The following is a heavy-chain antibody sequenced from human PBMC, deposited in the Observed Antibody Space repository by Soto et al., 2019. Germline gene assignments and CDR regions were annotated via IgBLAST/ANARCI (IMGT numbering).Heavy chain of an antibody. J-gene: IGHJ6*02. V-gene: IGHV3-73*01. Sequence: GGSLRLSCAASGFTFSGSAMHWVRQASGKGLEWVGRIRSKANSYATAYAASVKGRFTISRDDSKNTAYLQMNSLKTEDTAVYYCTRSSTSANIVATIENYYYYGMDVWRQGTTVTVSS. CDR2: IRSKANSYAT. D-gene: IGHD5-12*01. CDR1: GFTFSGSA. CDR3: TRSSTSANIVATIENYYYYGMDV.